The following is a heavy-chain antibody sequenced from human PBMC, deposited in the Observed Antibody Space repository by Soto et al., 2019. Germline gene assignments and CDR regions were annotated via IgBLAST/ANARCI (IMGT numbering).Heavy chain of an antibody. CDR3: VRGVLS. D-gene: IGHD3-10*01. J-gene: IGHJ1*01. Sequence: QVQLQESGPGLVKASQTLSLTCNVSGGSISSGGYYWPWIRQQPGKGLEWIGNILHSGSTFYNLTLKIRVSISVDTSKNQFSLKLSSVTAADTAVYFCVRGVLSWGQGTLVTVSS. V-gene: IGHV4-31*03. CDR1: GGSISSGGYY. CDR2: ILHSGST.